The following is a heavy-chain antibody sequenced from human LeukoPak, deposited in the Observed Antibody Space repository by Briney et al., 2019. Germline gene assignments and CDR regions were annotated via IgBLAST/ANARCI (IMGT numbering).Heavy chain of an antibody. CDR3: VRGGARSHDY. CDR2: IENDGIAT. V-gene: IGHV3-74*03. J-gene: IGHJ4*02. Sequence: GGSLTLSCAASGFPLNSRWMHWVRQAPGKGLMWVSRIENDGIATTYAESAKGRFTISRDDAKNTLYLQMNSLRLDDTAVYFCVRGGARSHDYWGQGTLVTVSS. CDR1: GFPLNSRW. D-gene: IGHD1-26*01.